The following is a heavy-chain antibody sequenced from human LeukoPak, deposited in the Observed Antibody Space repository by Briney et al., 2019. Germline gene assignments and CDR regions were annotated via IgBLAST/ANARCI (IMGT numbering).Heavy chain of an antibody. V-gene: IGHV1-8*01. Sequence: ASVKVSCKASGYTLTSYDINWVRRAAGQGLEWMGWMNPSNGNTGYAQKFQGRVAMTRDTSISTAYMELSSLKSDDTAVYFCARGHWSGSTCYPFDYWGQGTLVTVSS. J-gene: IGHJ4*02. CDR2: MNPSNGNT. CDR1: GYTLTSYD. D-gene: IGHD2-2*01. CDR3: ARGHWSGSTCYPFDY.